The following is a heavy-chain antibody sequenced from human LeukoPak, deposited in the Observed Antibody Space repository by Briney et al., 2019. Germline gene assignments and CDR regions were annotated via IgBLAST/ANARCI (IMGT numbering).Heavy chain of an antibody. V-gene: IGHV4-4*07. CDR1: GGSISSYY. Sequence: SETLSLTCTVSGGSISSYYWSWIRQPAGKGLEWIGRIYTSGSTDYNPSLKSRITLSVDTSKNQFSLKLSSVTAADTAVYYCARDAEPGRRGFDYWGQGTLVTVSS. CDR3: ARDAEPGRRGFDY. CDR2: IYTSGST. D-gene: IGHD1-14*01. J-gene: IGHJ4*02.